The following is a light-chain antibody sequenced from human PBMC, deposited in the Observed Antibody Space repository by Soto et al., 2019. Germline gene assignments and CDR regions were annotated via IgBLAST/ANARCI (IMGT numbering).Light chain of an antibody. J-gene: IGKJ1*01. CDR2: GAS. Sequence: EVVMSQSPATLSVSPGERATLSCRASQSVSSNLAWYQQKPGQAPRLLIYGASIRATGIAARFSGSGSGTEFTLTISSLQSEDFAVYYCQQYNNWPPGTFGQGTKV. CDR1: QSVSSN. CDR3: QQYNNWPPGT. V-gene: IGKV3-15*01.